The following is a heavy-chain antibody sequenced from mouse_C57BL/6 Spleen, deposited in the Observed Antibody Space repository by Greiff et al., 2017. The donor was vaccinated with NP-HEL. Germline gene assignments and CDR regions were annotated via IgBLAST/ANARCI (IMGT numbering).Heavy chain of an antibody. CDR2: IRNKANGYTT. CDR1: GFTFTDYY. CDR3: ARPYDYTYAMDY. V-gene: IGHV7-3*01. J-gene: IGHJ4*01. Sequence: EVKLMESGGGLVQPGGSLSLSCAASGFTFTDYYMSWVRQPPGKALEWLGFIRNKANGYTTEYSASVKGRFTISRDNSQRILYLQMNALRAEDSATYYCARPYDYTYAMDYWGQGTSVTVSS. D-gene: IGHD2-4*01.